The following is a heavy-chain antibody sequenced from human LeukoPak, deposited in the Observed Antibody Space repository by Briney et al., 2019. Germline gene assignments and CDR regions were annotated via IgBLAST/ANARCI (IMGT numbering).Heavy chain of an antibody. D-gene: IGHD3-10*01. J-gene: IGHJ6*03. V-gene: IGHV3-21*01. CDR2: ISSSSSNI. CDR3: ARVMEGKRRVWFGELGVYNYYYMDV. Sequence: PGGSLRLSCAASGFTFSSYSMNWVRQAPGKGLEWVSSISSSSSNIYYADSVKGRFTISRDNAKNSLYLQMNSLRAEDTAVYYCARVMEGKRRVWFGELGVYNYYYMDVWGKGTTVTVSS. CDR1: GFTFSSYS.